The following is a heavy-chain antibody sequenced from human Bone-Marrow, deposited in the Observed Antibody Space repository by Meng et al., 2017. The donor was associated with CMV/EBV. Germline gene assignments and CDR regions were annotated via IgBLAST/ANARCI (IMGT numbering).Heavy chain of an antibody. CDR1: GFTFSSYG. V-gene: IGHV3-30*02. CDR2: IRYDGSNK. J-gene: IGHJ4*02. D-gene: IGHD2-2*02. CDR3: AKDYCSSTSCYIVY. Sequence: GESLKISCAASGFTFSSYGMHWVRQAPGKGLEWVAFIRYDGSNKYYADSVKGRFTISRDNSKNTLYLQMNSLRAEDTAVYYCAKDYCSSTSCYIVYWGQGTLVPVSS.